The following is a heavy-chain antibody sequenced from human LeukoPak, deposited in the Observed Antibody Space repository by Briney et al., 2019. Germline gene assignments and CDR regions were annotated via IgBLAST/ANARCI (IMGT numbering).Heavy chain of an antibody. Sequence: SETLSLTCTVSGGSVSSGSYYWSWIRQPPGKGLEWIGYIYYSGSTNYNPSLKSRVTISVDTSKNQFSLKLSSVTAADTAVYYCARENTDKFDYWGRGTLVTVSS. V-gene: IGHV4-61*01. CDR2: IYYSGST. J-gene: IGHJ4*02. CDR1: GGSVSSGSYY. CDR3: ARENTDKFDY. D-gene: IGHD5-18*01.